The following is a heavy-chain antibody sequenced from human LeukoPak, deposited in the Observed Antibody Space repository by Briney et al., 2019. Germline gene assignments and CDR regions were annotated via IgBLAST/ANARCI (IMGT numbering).Heavy chain of an antibody. V-gene: IGHV1-69*05. CDR1: GYTFTGYY. Sequence: GASVKVSCKASGYTFTGYYMHWVRQAPGQGLEWMGRIIPIFGTANYAQKFQGRVTITTDESTSTAYMELSSLRSEDTAVYYCARREAYYYDSSGYSPFDYWGQGTLVTVSS. J-gene: IGHJ4*02. CDR2: IIPIFGTA. D-gene: IGHD3-22*01. CDR3: ARREAYYYDSSGYSPFDY.